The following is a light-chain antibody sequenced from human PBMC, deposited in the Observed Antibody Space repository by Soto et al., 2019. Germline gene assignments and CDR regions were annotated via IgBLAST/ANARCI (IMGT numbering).Light chain of an antibody. CDR1: RSNIGNNY. Sequence: QAVVTQPPSVSAAPGQKVTISCSGSRSNIGNNYVSWYQQLPGTAPKLLIYDDNKRHSGIPDRFSGSKSGTSATLGITGLQTGDEGDYYCGTWDNSLTIVIFGGGTKLTVL. J-gene: IGLJ2*01. V-gene: IGLV1-51*01. CDR2: DDN. CDR3: GTWDNSLTIVI.